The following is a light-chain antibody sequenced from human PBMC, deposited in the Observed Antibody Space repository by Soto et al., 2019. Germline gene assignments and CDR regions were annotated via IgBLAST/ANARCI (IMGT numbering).Light chain of an antibody. CDR2: GAS. CDR1: QSVSSH. CDR3: QQRSTWPSIT. V-gene: IGKV3-11*01. J-gene: IGKJ3*01. Sequence: EIVLTQSPATLSLSPGERATLSCRASQSVSSHLGWYQQKPGQAPRLLIYGASSRATGIPVRFSGSGSGTDFTLTISSLEPEDFAVYYCQQRSTWPSITFGPGTKVDI.